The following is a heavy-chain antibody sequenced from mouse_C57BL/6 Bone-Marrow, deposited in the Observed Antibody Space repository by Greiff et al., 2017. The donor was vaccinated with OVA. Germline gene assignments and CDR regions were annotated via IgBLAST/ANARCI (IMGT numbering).Heavy chain of an antibody. V-gene: IGHV1-42*01. CDR2: INPSTGGT. CDR1: GYSFTGYY. Sequence: VQLQQSGPELVKPGASVKISCKASGYSFTGYYMNWVKQSPEKSLEWIGEINPSTGGTTYNQKFKAKATLTVDKSSSTAYMQLKCLTSEDSAVCYCARSGDYDWFAYWGQGTLVTVSA. D-gene: IGHD2-4*01. CDR3: ARSGDYDWFAY. J-gene: IGHJ3*01.